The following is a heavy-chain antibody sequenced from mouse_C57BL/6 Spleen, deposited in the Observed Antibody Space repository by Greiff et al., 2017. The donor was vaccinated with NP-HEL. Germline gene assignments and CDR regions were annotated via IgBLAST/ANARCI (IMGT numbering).Heavy chain of an antibody. D-gene: IGHD2-1*01. CDR1: GYPFPDYY. Sequence: VQLQESGAKLVRPGASVKLSCKASGYPFPDYYINWVKQRPGQGLEWIARIYPGSGNTYYNEKFKGKATLTAEKSSSTAYMQLSSLTSEDSAVYFCAREGDYGNLPFAYWGQGTLVTVSA. CDR3: AREGDYGNLPFAY. CDR2: IYPGSGNT. J-gene: IGHJ3*01. V-gene: IGHV1-76*01.